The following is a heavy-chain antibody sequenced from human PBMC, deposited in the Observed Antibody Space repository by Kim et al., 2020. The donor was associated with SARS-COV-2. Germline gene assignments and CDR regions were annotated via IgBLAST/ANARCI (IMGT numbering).Heavy chain of an antibody. V-gene: IGHV3-23*01. J-gene: IGHJ6*02. CDR2: ISGSGGST. CDR3: AKDLGTIFGVVEDPYYYYGVDV. Sequence: GGSLRLSCAASGFTFSSYAMSWVRQAPGKGLEWVSAISGSGGSTYYADSVKGRFTISRDNSKNTLYLQMNSLRAEDTAVYYCAKDLGTIFGVVEDPYYYYGVDVWGQGTTVTVSS. CDR1: GFTFSSYA. D-gene: IGHD3-3*01.